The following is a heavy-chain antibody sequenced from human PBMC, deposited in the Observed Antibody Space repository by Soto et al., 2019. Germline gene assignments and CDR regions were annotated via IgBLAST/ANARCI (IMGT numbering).Heavy chain of an antibody. Sequence: EVQLLESGGGLVQPGGSLRLSCAASGFTFSSYAMSWVRQAPGKGLEWVSAISGSGGSTYYADSVKGRITISRDNSKNTLYLQMNSLRAEDTAVYYCAKAPKVTTFRGDDYWGQGTLVTVSS. D-gene: IGHD3-16*01. CDR3: AKAPKVTTFRGDDY. V-gene: IGHV3-23*01. CDR2: ISGSGGST. CDR1: GFTFSSYA. J-gene: IGHJ4*02.